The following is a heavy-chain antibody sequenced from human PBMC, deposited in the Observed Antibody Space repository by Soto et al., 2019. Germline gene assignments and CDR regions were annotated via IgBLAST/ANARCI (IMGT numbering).Heavy chain of an antibody. V-gene: IGHV3-9*01. CDR3: TKDRGMGYYYGMDV. Sequence: GGSLRLSCAASGFTFDDYAIHWVRQAPGKGLEWVSGISWDSGIIAYADSVKGRFIISRDNAKNSLYLQMNSLRPEDTALYYCTKDRGMGYYYGMDVWGQGTTVTVSS. D-gene: IGHD2-8*01. CDR1: GFTFDDYA. CDR2: ISWDSGII. J-gene: IGHJ6*02.